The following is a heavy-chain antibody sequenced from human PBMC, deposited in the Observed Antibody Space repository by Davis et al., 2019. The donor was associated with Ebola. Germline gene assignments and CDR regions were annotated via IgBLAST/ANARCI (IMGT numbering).Heavy chain of an antibody. Sequence: GESLKISCAASGFTFSSYAMSWVRQAPGKGLEWVSAISGSGGSTYYADSVKGRFTISRDNSKNTLYLQMNSLRAEDTAVYYCAKLGYCSSTSCYGGFDYWGQGTLVTVSS. V-gene: IGHV3-23*01. CDR1: GFTFSSYA. J-gene: IGHJ4*02. CDR2: ISGSGGST. D-gene: IGHD2-2*01. CDR3: AKLGYCSSTSCYGGFDY.